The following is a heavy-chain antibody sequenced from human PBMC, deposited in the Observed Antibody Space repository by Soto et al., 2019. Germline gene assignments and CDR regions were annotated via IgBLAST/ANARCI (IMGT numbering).Heavy chain of an antibody. V-gene: IGHV1-2*02. Sequence: ASVKVSCKASGYTFTGYYMHWVRQAPGQGLEWMGWINPNSGGTNYAQRFQGRVTMTRDTSISTAYMELSRLRSDDTAVYYCALIPNIVVVVAHSWGQGTLVTVSS. CDR3: ALIPNIVVVVAHS. CDR2: INPNSGGT. D-gene: IGHD2-15*01. J-gene: IGHJ4*02. CDR1: GYTFTGYY.